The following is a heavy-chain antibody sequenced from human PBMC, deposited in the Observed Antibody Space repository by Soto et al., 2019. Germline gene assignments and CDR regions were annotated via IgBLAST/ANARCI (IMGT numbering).Heavy chain of an antibody. CDR2: IYSGGST. V-gene: IGHV3-53*01. D-gene: IGHD3-22*01. CDR1: GFTVSSNY. CDR3: AREDYYDSSGTAFDI. J-gene: IGHJ3*02. Sequence: GGSLRLSCAASGFTVSSNYMSWVRQAPGKGLEWVSVIYSGGSTYYADSVKGRFTISRDNSKNTLYLQMNSLRAEDTAVYYCAREDYYDSSGTAFDIWGQGTMVTVSS.